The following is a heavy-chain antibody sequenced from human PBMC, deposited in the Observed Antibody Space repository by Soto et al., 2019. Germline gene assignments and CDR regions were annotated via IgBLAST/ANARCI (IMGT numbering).Heavy chain of an antibody. CDR3: ARDRQWLVLPYFDY. J-gene: IGHJ4*02. V-gene: IGHV4-59*01. CDR2: IYYSGST. D-gene: IGHD6-19*01. Sequence: PSETLSLTCTVSGGSISSYYWSWIRQPPGKGLEWIGYIYYSGSTNYNPSLKSRVTISVDTSKNQFSLKLSSVTAADTAVYYCARDRQWLVLPYFDYWSQGTLVTVSS. CDR1: GGSISSYY.